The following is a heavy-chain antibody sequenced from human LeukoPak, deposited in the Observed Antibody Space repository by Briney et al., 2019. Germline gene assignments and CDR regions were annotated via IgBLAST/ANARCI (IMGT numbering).Heavy chain of an antibody. D-gene: IGHD2-15*01. CDR2: ISGSGGST. Sequence: GGSLGLSCAASGFTFSSYAMSWVRQAPGKGLEWVSAISGSGGSTYCADSVKGRFTISRDNSKNTLYLQMNSLRAEDTAVYYCAKELQYCSGGSCYYGMDVWGQGTTVTVSS. J-gene: IGHJ6*02. V-gene: IGHV3-23*01. CDR1: GFTFSSYA. CDR3: AKELQYCSGGSCYYGMDV.